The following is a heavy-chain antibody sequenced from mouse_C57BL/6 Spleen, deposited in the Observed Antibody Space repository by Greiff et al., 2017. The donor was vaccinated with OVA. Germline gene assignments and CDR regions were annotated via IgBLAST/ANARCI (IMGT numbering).Heavy chain of an antibody. D-gene: IGHD2-2*01. CDR1: GFTFSDYG. V-gene: IGHV5-17*01. J-gene: IGHJ2*01. CDR3: ARSTVTTWYFDY. Sequence: EVMLVESGGGLVKPGGSLKLSCAASGFTFSDYGMHWVRQAPEKGLEWVAYISSGSSTIYYADTVKGRFTISRDNAKNTLFLQMTSLRSEDTAMYYCARSTVTTWYFDYWGQGTTLTVSS. CDR2: ISSGSSTI.